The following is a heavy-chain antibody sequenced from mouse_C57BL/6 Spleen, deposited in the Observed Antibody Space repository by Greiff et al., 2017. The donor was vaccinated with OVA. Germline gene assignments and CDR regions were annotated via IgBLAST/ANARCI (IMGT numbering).Heavy chain of an antibody. J-gene: IGHJ1*03. V-gene: IGHV1-26*01. Sequence: EVKLQQSGPELVKPGASVKISCKASGYTFTDYYMNWVKQSHGKSLEWIGDINPNNGGTSYNQKFKGKATLTVDKSSSTAYMELRSLTSEDYAVYYCARDPLTGTWYFDVWGTGTTVTVSS. CDR1: GYTFTDYY. D-gene: IGHD4-1*01. CDR3: ARDPLTGTWYFDV. CDR2: INPNNGGT.